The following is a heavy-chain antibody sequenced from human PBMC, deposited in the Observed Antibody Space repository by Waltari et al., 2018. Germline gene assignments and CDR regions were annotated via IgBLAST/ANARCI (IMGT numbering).Heavy chain of an antibody. V-gene: IGHV4-39*07. CDR2: IYDSRGT. CDR1: GDSITRNRYV. D-gene: IGHD1-1*01. CDR3: AAQPVVGGRSLDY. Sequence: QLQLQESGPGLVKPSETLSLTCTVPGDSITRNRYVWGWVRQPPGKGLEWIGTIYDSRGTYYNPSLKSRVAISVDASKNQFSLELSSVTAADTAVYYCAAQPVVGGRSLDYWGQGTLVPISS. J-gene: IGHJ4*02.